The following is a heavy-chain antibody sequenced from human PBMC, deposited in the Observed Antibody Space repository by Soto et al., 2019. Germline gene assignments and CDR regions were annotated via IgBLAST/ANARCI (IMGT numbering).Heavy chain of an antibody. CDR3: VRHTNGYNPLDF. V-gene: IGHV5-51*01. CDR1: GYTFTNFW. J-gene: IGHJ4*02. D-gene: IGHD5-18*01. CDR2: IHPAYSDT. Sequence: ESLKISCEASGYTFTNFWIGWVRQMPGKGLEWMGIIHPAYSDTRYSPSFHGQVTISADKSIGTAYLQWSSLKASDTALYYCVRHTNGYNPLDFWGQGTLVTVSS.